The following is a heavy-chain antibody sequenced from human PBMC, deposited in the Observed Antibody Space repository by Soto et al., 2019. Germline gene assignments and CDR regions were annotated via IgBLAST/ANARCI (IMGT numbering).Heavy chain of an antibody. CDR2: ISGSADST. J-gene: IGHJ6*02. D-gene: IGHD2-8*01. CDR3: AKTRGAMIYAISVYGMDV. V-gene: IGHV3-23*01. CDR1: GFTFSSFA. Sequence: EVQLLESGGGLVQPGGSLRLSCAASGFTFSSFALNWVRQAPGKGLEWVSIISGSADSTFYADSVKGRFTISCDKSKIMLYLQINSLRAEDTAVYYCAKTRGAMIYAISVYGMDVWGQGTTVTVSS.